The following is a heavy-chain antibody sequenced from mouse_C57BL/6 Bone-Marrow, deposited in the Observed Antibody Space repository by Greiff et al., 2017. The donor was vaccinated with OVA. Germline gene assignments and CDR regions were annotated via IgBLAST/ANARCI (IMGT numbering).Heavy chain of an antibody. J-gene: IGHJ2*01. CDR1: GYSITSGYY. V-gene: IGHV3-6*01. CDR3: ALTMVKEIFDY. CDR2: ISYDGSN. Sequence: DVQLQESGPGLAKPSQSLSLTCSVTGYSITSGYYWNWIRQFPGNKLEWMGYISYDGSNNYNPSLKNRISITRDTSKNQFFLKLNSVTTEDTATYYCALTMVKEIFDYWGQGTTLTVSS. D-gene: IGHD2-1*01.